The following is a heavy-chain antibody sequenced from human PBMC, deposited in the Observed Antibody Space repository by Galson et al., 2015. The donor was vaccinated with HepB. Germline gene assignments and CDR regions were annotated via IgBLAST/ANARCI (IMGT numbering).Heavy chain of an antibody. CDR2: ISVYNGNT. V-gene: IGHV1-18*01. D-gene: IGHD7-27*01. Sequence: SVKVSCKASGYIFTSYGITWVRQAPGQGLEWMGWISVYNGNTNYAQKLQGRVTMTTDISTRTAYLELRSLRSDDTAVYYCARDDEEDWGFLDHWGQGTLVTVSS. J-gene: IGHJ4*02. CDR1: GYIFTSYG. CDR3: ARDDEEDWGFLDH.